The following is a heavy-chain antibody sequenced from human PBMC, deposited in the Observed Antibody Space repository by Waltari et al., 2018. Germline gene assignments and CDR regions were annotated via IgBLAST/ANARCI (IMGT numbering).Heavy chain of an antibody. V-gene: IGHV1-69*01. CDR3: ARDWGVRGVNFPYGMDV. CDR1: GGTFSSYA. D-gene: IGHD3-10*01. CDR2: IIRIFGTA. Sequence: QVQLVQSGAEVKKPGSSVKVSCKASGGTFSSYAISWVRQAPGQVLEWMGGIIRIFGTANNAKKFQGRGTITADESKSTAYKELSSLRSENTAVYYCARDWGVRGVNFPYGMDVWGQGTTVTVSS. J-gene: IGHJ6*02.